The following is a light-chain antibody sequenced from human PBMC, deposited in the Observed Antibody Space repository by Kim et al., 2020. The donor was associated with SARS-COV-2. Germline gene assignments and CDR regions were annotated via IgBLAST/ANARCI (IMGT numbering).Light chain of an antibody. J-gene: IGLJ1*01. V-gene: IGLV3-1*01. CDR2: QDS. Sequence: SYELNQPPSVSVSPGQTASITCSGDKLGDKYACWYQQKPGQSPVLVIYQDSKRPSGIPERFSGSNSGNTATLTISGTQAMDEADYYCQAWDSSTPVFGTGTKVTVL. CDR1: KLGDKY. CDR3: QAWDSSTPV.